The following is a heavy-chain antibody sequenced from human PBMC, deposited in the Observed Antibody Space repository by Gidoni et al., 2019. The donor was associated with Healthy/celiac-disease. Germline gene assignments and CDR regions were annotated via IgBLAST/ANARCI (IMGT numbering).Heavy chain of an antibody. CDR2: IYSGGST. V-gene: IGHV3-53*04. CDR1: GFTVSSNY. D-gene: IGHD3-10*01. J-gene: IGHJ4*02. Sequence: EVQLVESGGGFVQPGGSLRLSCAASGFTVSSNYMSWVRQAPGKGLEWVSVIYSGGSTYYADSVKGRFTISRHNSKNTLYLQMNSLRAEDTAVYYCARDRLDYYGSGSYLGYWGQGTLVTVSS. CDR3: ARDRLDYYGSGSYLGY.